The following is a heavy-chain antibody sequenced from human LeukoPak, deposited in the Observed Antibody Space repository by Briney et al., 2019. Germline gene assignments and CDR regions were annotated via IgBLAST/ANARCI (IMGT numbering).Heavy chain of an antibody. CDR3: ARDQFYGDNPFDY. CDR1: GYTFTSYA. J-gene: IGHJ4*02. CDR2: INAGNGNT. Sequence: AASVKVSCKASGYTFTSYAMHWVRQAPGQRLEWMGWINAGNGNTKYSQKFRGRVTITRDTSASTAYMELSSLRSEDTAVYYCARDQFYGDNPFDYWGQGTLVTVSS. D-gene: IGHD4-17*01. V-gene: IGHV1-3*01.